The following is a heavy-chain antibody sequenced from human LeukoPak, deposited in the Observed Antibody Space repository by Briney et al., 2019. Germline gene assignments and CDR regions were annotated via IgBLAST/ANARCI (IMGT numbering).Heavy chain of an antibody. Sequence: GGSVRLSCAASGFTFRAYSMSWARQAPGKGLEWISYISSSSSTIYYADSVKGRFTISRDNAKNSLYLQMNSLRDEDTAVYYCARNYGDSLDGFDIWGQGTMVTVSS. D-gene: IGHD4-17*01. J-gene: IGHJ3*02. V-gene: IGHV3-48*02. CDR1: GFTFRAYS. CDR3: ARNYGDSLDGFDI. CDR2: ISSSSSTI.